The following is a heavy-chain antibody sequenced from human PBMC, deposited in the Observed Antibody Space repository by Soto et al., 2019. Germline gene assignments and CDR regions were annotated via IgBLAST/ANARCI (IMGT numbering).Heavy chain of an antibody. D-gene: IGHD1-26*01. J-gene: IGHJ4*02. Sequence: PSETLSLTCTVSDGSISSYYWSWLRQPPGKGLEWIGYIYDSGRTLYNPSLKSRVTISVDRPNNQFSLKLSSVTAADTAIYYCAGDIRSGSYRFDYWGQGTLVTVSS. V-gene: IGHV4-59*08. CDR3: AGDIRSGSYRFDY. CDR1: DGSISSYY. CDR2: IYDSGRT.